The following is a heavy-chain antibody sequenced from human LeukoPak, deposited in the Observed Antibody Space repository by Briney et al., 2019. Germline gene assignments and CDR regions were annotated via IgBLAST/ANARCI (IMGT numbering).Heavy chain of an antibody. Sequence: GRSLRLSCAASGFTFSGYGMHWVRQAPGKGLEWVAFISHDGSIKYYADSVKGRITISRDNSKNTLYLQMNSLRPDDTAIYFCAKDPFGYSRSSPGDYWGQGTLVTVSS. J-gene: IGHJ4*02. V-gene: IGHV3-30*18. CDR2: ISHDGSIK. CDR3: AKDPFGYSRSSPGDY. CDR1: GFTFSGYG. D-gene: IGHD3-16*01.